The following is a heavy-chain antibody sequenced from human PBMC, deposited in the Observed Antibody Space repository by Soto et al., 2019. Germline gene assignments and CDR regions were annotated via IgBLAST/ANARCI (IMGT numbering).Heavy chain of an antibody. CDR1: GGSSSSYY. V-gene: IGHV4-4*07. D-gene: IGHD3-10*01. J-gene: IGHJ5*02. CDR3: ARERYSFFYDGSGSYNWFNP. Sequence: SETLSLTCTVSGGSSSSYYWSWIRQPAGKGLEWIGRIYTSGSTNYNPSLESRVTMSVDTSKNQFSRKLSSVTAAYTAVYYCARERYSFFYDGSGSYNWFNPWGQGTLVTVSS. CDR2: IYTSGST.